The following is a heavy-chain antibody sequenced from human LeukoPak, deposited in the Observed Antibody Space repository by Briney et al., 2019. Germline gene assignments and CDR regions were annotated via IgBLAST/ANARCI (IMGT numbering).Heavy chain of an antibody. D-gene: IGHD6-13*01. V-gene: IGHV4-59*01. Sequence: SETLSLTCTVSGGSISSYYWSWIRQPPGKGLEWIGYIYYSGSTNYNPSLKSRVTISVDTSKNQFSLKLSSVTAADTAVYYCARSPPVKVVRKQQLVQGGWFDPWGQGTLVTVSS. CDR1: GGSISSYY. CDR3: ARSPPVKVVRKQQLVQGGWFDP. CDR2: IYYSGST. J-gene: IGHJ5*02.